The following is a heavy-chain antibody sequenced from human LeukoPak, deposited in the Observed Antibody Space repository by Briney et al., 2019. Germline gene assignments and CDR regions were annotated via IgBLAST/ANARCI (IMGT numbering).Heavy chain of an antibody. Sequence: SETLSLTCSVSGGSIVRYYWSWIRQPPGQGLEWIGYIYYTGNTNYNPSLKSRLTISVDTSKNQFSLKLSSVTAADTAVYYCARYLAAGYFDLWGRGTLVTVSP. D-gene: IGHD6-25*01. J-gene: IGHJ2*01. CDR2: IYYTGNT. CDR3: ARYLAAGYFDL. CDR1: GGSIVRYY. V-gene: IGHV4-59*08.